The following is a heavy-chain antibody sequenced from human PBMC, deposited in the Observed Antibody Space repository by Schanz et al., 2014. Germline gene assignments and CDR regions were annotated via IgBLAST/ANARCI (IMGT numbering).Heavy chain of an antibody. CDR2: IATSSSTR. Sequence: VRLVESGGGLVQPGGSLRLSCEASGFTFRDYYMSWIRQAPGKGLEWLSYIATSSSTRHYADSVKGRVTISRDNAKNSLYLQMNSLRAEDTAVCYCAREQIMAAAGLVDYWGHGTLVTVSS. J-gene: IGHJ4*01. V-gene: IGHV3-11*01. D-gene: IGHD6-13*01. CDR1: GFTFRDYY. CDR3: AREQIMAAAGLVDY.